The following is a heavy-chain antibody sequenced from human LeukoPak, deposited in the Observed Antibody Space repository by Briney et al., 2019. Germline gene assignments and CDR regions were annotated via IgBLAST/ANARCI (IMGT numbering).Heavy chain of an antibody. CDR3: ARGRYDFWSATKGVGAFDI. D-gene: IGHD3-3*01. CDR2: IIPIFGTA. V-gene: IGHV1-69*13. Sequence: SVKVSCKASGGTFSSYAISWVRQAPGQGLEWMGGIIPIFGTANYAQKFQGRVTITADESTSTAYMELSSLRSEDTAVYYCARGRYDFWSATKGVGAFDIWGQGTMVTVSS. CDR1: GGTFSSYA. J-gene: IGHJ3*02.